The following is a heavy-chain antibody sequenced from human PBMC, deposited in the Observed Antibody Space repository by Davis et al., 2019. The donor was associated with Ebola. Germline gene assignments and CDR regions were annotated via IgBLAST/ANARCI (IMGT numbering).Heavy chain of an antibody. CDR1: GFTFSSYS. Sequence: GESLKISCAASGFTFSSYSMNWVRQAPGKGLEWVAVIWYDGSNKYYADSVKGRFTISRDNSKNTLYLQMNSLRAEDTAVYYCARDVSRSGYSYGLFDYWGQGTLVTVSS. J-gene: IGHJ4*02. CDR2: IWYDGSNK. CDR3: ARDVSRSGYSYGLFDY. V-gene: IGHV3-33*08. D-gene: IGHD5-18*01.